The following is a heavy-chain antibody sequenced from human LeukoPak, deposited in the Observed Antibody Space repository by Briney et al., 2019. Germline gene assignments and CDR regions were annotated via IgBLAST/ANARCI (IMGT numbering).Heavy chain of an antibody. J-gene: IGHJ4*02. CDR1: GYSISSGYH. CDR2: IYHSGST. D-gene: IGHD2-2*01. Sequence: SETLSLTCSVSGYSISSGYHWGWIRQPPGKGLEWIGSIYHSGSTYYNPSLKSRVTISVDTSKNQFSLKLSSVTAADTAVYYCARRDKGRPSPTDYWGQGTLVTVSS. V-gene: IGHV4-38-2*02. CDR3: ARRDKGRPSPTDY.